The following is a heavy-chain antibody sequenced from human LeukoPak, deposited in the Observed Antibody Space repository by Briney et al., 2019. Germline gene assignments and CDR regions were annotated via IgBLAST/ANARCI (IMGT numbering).Heavy chain of an antibody. Sequence: GASVKVSCKAARYIFTKYYMFWVRQAPGQGLKWMGRINPGSGGTDYAQKFQGRVTMTRDTSISTAYMELSRLRSDDTAMYYCARGYCSGGSCYSVENWFDPWGQGTLVTVSS. V-gene: IGHV1-2*06. CDR1: RYIFTKYY. D-gene: IGHD2-15*01. J-gene: IGHJ5*02. CDR2: INPGSGGT. CDR3: ARGYCSGGSCYSVENWFDP.